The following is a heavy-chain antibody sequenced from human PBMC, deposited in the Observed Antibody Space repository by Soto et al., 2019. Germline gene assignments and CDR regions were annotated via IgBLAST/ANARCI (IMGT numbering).Heavy chain of an antibody. CDR1: GYAFSGDY. V-gene: IGHV1-2*04. CDR3: ARGTVAGTLPDY. J-gene: IGHJ4*02. D-gene: IGHD6-19*01. CDR2: INPNSGGT. Sequence: ASVKGACKTAGYAFSGDYMHWGRQAPGQGLEWMGWINPNSGGTNYAQKFQGWVTMTRDTSISTAYMELSRLRSDDTAVYYCARGTVAGTLPDYWGPGTLVTVSS.